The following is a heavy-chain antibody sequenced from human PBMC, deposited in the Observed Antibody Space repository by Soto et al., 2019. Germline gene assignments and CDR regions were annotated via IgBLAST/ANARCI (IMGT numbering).Heavy chain of an antibody. Sequence: QVQLQESGPGLVKPSETLSLTCTVSGVSITSYYWSWIRQPPGKGLVWIGYIYSSGRSNYNPSLKGRVTISVDTSKNQFSLNLSSVTAADTAVYYGSGDPPNPYSNLGQGTLVAVSS. CDR2: IYSSGRS. CDR1: GVSITSYY. D-gene: IGHD6-13*01. CDR3: SGDPPNPYSN. J-gene: IGHJ4*02. V-gene: IGHV4-59*01.